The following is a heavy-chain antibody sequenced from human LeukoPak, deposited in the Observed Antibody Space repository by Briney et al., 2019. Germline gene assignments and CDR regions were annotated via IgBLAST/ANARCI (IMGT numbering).Heavy chain of an antibody. CDR1: GFTFSSYG. CDR3: ARDNYGGNYDY. J-gene: IGHJ4*02. V-gene: IGHV3-33*01. D-gene: IGHD4-23*01. Sequence: GGSLRLSCAASGFTFSSYGMRWVRQAPGKGLEWVAVIWYDGSNKYYADSVKGRFTISRDNSKNTLYLQMNSLRAEDTAVYHCARDNYGGNYDYWGQGTLVTVSS. CDR2: IWYDGSNK.